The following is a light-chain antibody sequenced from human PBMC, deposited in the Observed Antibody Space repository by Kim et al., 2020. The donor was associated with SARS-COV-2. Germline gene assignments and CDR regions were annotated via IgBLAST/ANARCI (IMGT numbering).Light chain of an antibody. Sequence: QSALTQPRSVSGSPGQSVTISCTGTSTDVGGYNYVSWYQHHPGKAPKLIIYAVSKRPSGVSDRFSGSKSGNTASLTISGLQAEDEADYYCCSYAGTNTSKVFGTGTKVTVL. CDR2: AVS. J-gene: IGLJ1*01. V-gene: IGLV2-11*01. CDR1: STDVGGYNY. CDR3: CSYAGTNTSKV.